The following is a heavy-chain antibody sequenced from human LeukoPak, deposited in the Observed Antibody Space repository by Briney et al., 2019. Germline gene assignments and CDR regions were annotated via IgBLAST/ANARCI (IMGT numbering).Heavy chain of an antibody. CDR3: ARDPCSSTSCYVGNFDY. CDR1: GYTFTVYY. Sequence: ASVKVSCKASGYTFTVYYMHWVRQAPGQGLEWMGWINPNSGGTNYAQKFQGRVTMTRDTSVSTAYMELSRLRSDDTAVYYCARDPCSSTSCYVGNFDYWGQGTLVTVSS. V-gene: IGHV1-2*02. D-gene: IGHD2-2*01. CDR2: INPNSGGT. J-gene: IGHJ4*02.